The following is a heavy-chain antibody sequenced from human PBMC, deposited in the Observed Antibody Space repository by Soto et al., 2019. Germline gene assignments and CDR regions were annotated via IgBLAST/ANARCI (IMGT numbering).Heavy chain of an antibody. V-gene: IGHV4-31*03. Sequence: SETLSLTCTVSGDSINSAAYYWSWIRQHPGNGLEWIGYIYYRGDTYYNPSLNGRATISLDTPKNQFSLNLRSVTAADTAVYYCARETGYYGGYNWFDPWGQGTLVTVSS. J-gene: IGHJ5*02. CDR2: IYYRGDT. D-gene: IGHD3-9*01. CDR3: ARETGYYGGYNWFDP. CDR1: GDSINSAAYY.